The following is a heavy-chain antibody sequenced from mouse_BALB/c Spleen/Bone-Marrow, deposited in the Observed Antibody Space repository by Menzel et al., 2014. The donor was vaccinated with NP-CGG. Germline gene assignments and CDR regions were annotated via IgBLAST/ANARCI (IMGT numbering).Heavy chain of an antibody. V-gene: IGHV1-74*01. CDR3: ASDDYDGSWFAY. J-gene: IGHJ3*01. Sequence: VKLQESGAELVRPGASVKLSCKASGYSFTNYWMNLMKQRPGQGLEWIGMIHPSDSETRLNQKFKDKATLTVDKSSSTAYMQLSSPTSEDSAVYYCASDDYDGSWFAYWGQGTLVTVSA. CDR1: GYSFTNYW. D-gene: IGHD2-4*01. CDR2: IHPSDSET.